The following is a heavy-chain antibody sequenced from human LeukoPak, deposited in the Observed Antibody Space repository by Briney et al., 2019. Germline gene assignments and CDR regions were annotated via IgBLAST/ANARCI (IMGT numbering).Heavy chain of an antibody. Sequence: PGGSLRLSCAASGFTFSFYAMTWVRQAPGKGLEWVSAISGSGDSTYYADSVKGRFTISRDNAKNSLYLQMNSLRAEDTAVYYCARDQAASRFPFDYWGQGTLVTVSS. D-gene: IGHD2-15*01. CDR1: GFTFSFYA. V-gene: IGHV3-23*01. CDR3: ARDQAASRFPFDY. J-gene: IGHJ4*02. CDR2: ISGSGDST.